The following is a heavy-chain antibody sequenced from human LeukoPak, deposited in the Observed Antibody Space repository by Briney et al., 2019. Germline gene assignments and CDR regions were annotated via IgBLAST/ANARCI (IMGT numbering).Heavy chain of an antibody. J-gene: IGHJ4*02. CDR1: GFTFKKYW. D-gene: IGHD5-24*01. CDR2: IKEDGSET. V-gene: IGHV3-7*01. Sequence: PGESLRLSCAASGFTFKKYWMNWLRQVPGKGLECLANIKEDGSETYYADSVKGRFTISRDNPKNLLFLQINSLRVEDTAVYYCARETPRRGETRDGYRWGQGTLVTVSS. CDR3: ARETPRRGETRDGYR.